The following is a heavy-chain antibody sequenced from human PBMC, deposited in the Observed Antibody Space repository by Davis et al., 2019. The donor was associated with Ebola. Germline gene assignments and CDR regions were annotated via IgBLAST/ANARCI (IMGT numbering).Heavy chain of an antibody. Sequence: GGSLRLSCAASGFTFSTFAMSWVRQAPGRGLEWVSTFSATTGTAHYADSVKGRFTISRDNSKNTLYLQMNSLRAEDTAVYYCAKDRVTSGYFDYWGQGTLVTVSS. J-gene: IGHJ4*02. CDR3: AKDRVTSGYFDY. D-gene: IGHD4-17*01. V-gene: IGHV3-23*01. CDR2: FSATTGTA. CDR1: GFTFSTFA.